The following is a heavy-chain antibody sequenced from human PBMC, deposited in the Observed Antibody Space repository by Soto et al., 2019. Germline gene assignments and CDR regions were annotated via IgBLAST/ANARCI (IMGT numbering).Heavy chain of an antibody. D-gene: IGHD2-15*01. J-gene: IGHJ6*02. CDR3: VRESEGGGYCSGGGCYGLDV. Sequence: QVQLQESGPGLVKPSETLSLTCIVSGGSISNHYWSWIRQPAGKGLEWIGRIHTSGNNYYNPSLKSRVTMSADTSNNQFSLKMTSVTAADTAVYYCVRESEGGGYCSGGGCYGLDVWGQGTTVTVSS. CDR2: IHTSGNN. V-gene: IGHV4-4*07. CDR1: GGSISNHY.